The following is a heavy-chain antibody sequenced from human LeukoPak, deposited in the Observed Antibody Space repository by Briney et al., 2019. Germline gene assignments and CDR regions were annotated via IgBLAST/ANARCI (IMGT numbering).Heavy chain of an antibody. Sequence: ASVKVSSKASGYTFTSYDINWVRQAPGQGLEWMGWMNPNSGNTVYAQKFQGRVTMTRNTSISTAYMELSSLRSEDTAVSYCARRTTHAFDIWGQGTMVTVSS. J-gene: IGHJ3*02. CDR3: ARRTTHAFDI. CDR1: GYTFTSYD. CDR2: MNPNSGNT. D-gene: IGHD1-14*01. V-gene: IGHV1-8*01.